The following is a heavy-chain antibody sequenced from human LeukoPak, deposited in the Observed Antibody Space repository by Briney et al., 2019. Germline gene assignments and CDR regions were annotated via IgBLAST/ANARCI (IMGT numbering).Heavy chain of an antibody. Sequence: SQTLSLTCTVSGGSISSGDYYWSWIRQPPGKGLEWIGYIYYSGSTYYNPSLKSRVTISVDTSKNQFSLKLSSVTAADTAVYYCARSVGDDILTGDYYYYYMDVWGKRDHGHRLL. CDR1: GGSISSGDYY. D-gene: IGHD3-9*01. CDR3: ARSVGDDILTGDYYYYYMDV. CDR2: IYYSGST. V-gene: IGHV4-30-4*08. J-gene: IGHJ6*03.